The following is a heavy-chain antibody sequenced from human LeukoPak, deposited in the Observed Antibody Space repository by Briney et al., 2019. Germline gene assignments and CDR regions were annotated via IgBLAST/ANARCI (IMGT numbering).Heavy chain of an antibody. V-gene: IGHV5-51*01. CDR1: GYGFTTYW. Sequence: GESLQISCKGSGYGFTTYWIGWVRQMPGKGLEWMGIIYPGDSDTRYSPSFQGQVTISADKSISTASLQWSSLKASDTAMYYCARLLRNIAAAVYYFDYWGQGTLVTVSS. CDR3: ARLLRNIAAAVYYFDY. CDR2: IYPGDSDT. J-gene: IGHJ4*02. D-gene: IGHD6-13*01.